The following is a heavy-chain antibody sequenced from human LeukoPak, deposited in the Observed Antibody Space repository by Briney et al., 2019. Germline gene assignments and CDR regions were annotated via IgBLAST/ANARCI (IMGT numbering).Heavy chain of an antibody. J-gene: IGHJ5*02. CDR2: ISSSSSTI. CDR3: ARGVKGYYYDSSGYP. Sequence: GGSLRLSCAASGFTFSSYSMNWVRQAPGKGLEWVSYISSSSSTIYYADSVKGRFTISRDNAKNSLYLQMNSLRAEDTAVYYCARGVKGYYYDSSGYPWGQGTLVTVSS. D-gene: IGHD3-22*01. V-gene: IGHV3-48*01. CDR1: GFTFSSYS.